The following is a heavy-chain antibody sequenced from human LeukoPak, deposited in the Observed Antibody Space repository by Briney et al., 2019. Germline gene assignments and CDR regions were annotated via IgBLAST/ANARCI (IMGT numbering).Heavy chain of an antibody. CDR2: INPRGGST. Sequence: ASVKASCKASGYIFTTYFMHWLRQAPGQGPGWMGIINPRGGSTDYAQKFQDRITMTSDTSTSTVYMELKSLTSEDTAVYFCARVGTTGATADNWGQGTLVTVSS. V-gene: IGHV1-46*01. D-gene: IGHD4-11*01. CDR1: GYIFTTYF. CDR3: ARVGTTGATADN. J-gene: IGHJ4*02.